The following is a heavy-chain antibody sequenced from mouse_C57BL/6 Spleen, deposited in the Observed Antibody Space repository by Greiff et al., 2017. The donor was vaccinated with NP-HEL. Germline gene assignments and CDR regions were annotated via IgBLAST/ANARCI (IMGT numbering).Heavy chain of an antibody. J-gene: IGHJ1*03. D-gene: IGHD1-1*01. CDR2: IYPGSGST. CDR3: ARTPHYYGSRYFDV. CDR1: GYTFTSYW. V-gene: IGHV1-55*01. Sequence: VQLQQPGAELVKPGASVKMSCKASGYTFTSYWITWVKQRPGQGLEWIGDIYPGSGSTNYNEKFKSKATLTVDTSSSTAYMQLSSLTSEDSAVYYCARTPHYYGSRYFDVWGTGTTVTVSS.